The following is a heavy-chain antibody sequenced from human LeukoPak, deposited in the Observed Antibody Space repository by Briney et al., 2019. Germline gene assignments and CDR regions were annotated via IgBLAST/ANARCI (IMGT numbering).Heavy chain of an antibody. J-gene: IGHJ3*01. CDR3: ARELYSNGWYRLDDAFDV. Sequence: SETLSLTCAVYGGSFSGYYWSWIRQHPGKGLEWIGYIYYSGSTYYNPSLKSRVTISVDTSKNQFSLKLSSVTAADTAVYYCARELYSNGWYRLDDAFDVWGQGTMVTVSS. CDR2: IYYSGST. V-gene: IGHV4-31*11. CDR1: GGSFSGYY. D-gene: IGHD6-19*01.